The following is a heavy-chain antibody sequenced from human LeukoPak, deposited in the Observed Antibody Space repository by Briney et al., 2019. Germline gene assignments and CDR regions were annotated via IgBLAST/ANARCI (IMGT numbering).Heavy chain of an antibody. CDR1: GDSISSGSYY. Sequence: PSETLSLTCTVSGDSISSGSYYWSWFRQPPVKGLEWIGYIYYSGSTNYNPSLKSRVTISVDTSKNQFSLKLSSVTAADTAVYYCARGMYYYGSGRGMYYYYMDVWGKGTTVTVSS. CDR2: IYYSGST. V-gene: IGHV4-61*01. CDR3: ARGMYYYGSGRGMYYYYMDV. J-gene: IGHJ6*03. D-gene: IGHD3-10*01.